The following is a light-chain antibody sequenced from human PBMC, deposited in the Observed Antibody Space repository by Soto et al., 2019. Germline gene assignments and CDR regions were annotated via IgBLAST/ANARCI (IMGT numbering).Light chain of an antibody. CDR1: NIGSNS. J-gene: IGLJ2*01. Sequence: SYELTQPPSVSVAPGETARITGGGHNIGSNSVHWYQQKPGQAPVLVMYFDRDRPSGIPERFSGSNSGNTATLTISRVEAGDEADYYCQVWDSSSGHLVSGGGTKVTVL. CDR3: QVWDSSSGHLV. CDR2: FDR. V-gene: IGLV3-21*04.